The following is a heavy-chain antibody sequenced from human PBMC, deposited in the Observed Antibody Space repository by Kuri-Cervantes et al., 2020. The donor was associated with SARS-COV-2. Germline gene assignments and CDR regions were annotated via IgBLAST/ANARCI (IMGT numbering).Heavy chain of an antibody. J-gene: IGHJ4*02. CDR2: ISGSGGST. V-gene: IGHV3-23*01. D-gene: IGHD3-16*02. Sequence: GGSLRLSCAASGFTFSSYAMSWVRQAPGKGLEWVSAISGSGGSTYYADSVKGRFTISRDNSKNTLYLQMNSLRAEDTAVYYCAKDLVDYDYVWGSYRLGYYFDYWGQGTLVT. CDR3: AKDLVDYDYVWGSYRLGYYFDY. CDR1: GFTFSSYA.